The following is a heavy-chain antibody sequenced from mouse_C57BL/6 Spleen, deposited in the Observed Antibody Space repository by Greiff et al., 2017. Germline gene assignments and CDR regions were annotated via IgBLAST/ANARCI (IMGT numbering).Heavy chain of an antibody. CDR3: ARVLYGDYFDY. J-gene: IGHJ2*01. D-gene: IGHD2-10*02. Sequence: EVQLVESGGGLVKPGGSLKLSCAASGFTFSSYAMSWVRQTPEKRLEWVATISDGGSYTYYPDNVKGRFTISRDTAKNNLYLQMSHLKSEDTAMYYCARVLYGDYFDYWGQGTTLTVSS. CDR1: GFTFSSYA. CDR2: ISDGGSYT. V-gene: IGHV5-4*01.